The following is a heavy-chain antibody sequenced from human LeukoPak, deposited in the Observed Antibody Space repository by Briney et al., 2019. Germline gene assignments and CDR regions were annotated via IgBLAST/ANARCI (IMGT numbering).Heavy chain of an antibody. CDR1: GFSFSSYD. Sequence: GGSLRLSCAASGFSFSSYDMHWVRQAPGKGLEWVAVIWYDGSNKNYADSVKGRFTISRVSSKNMLYLQMNSLRVEDTALYYCASHGGLWGQGTLVTVSS. D-gene: IGHD5-12*01. CDR2: IWYDGSNK. J-gene: IGHJ4*02. CDR3: ASHGGL. V-gene: IGHV3-33*01.